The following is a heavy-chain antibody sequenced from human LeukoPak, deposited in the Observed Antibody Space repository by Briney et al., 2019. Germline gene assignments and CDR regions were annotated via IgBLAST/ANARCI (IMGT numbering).Heavy chain of an antibody. Sequence: PSETLSLTCTVSGGSISSSSYYWGWIRQPPGKGLEWIGSIYYSGSTYYNPSLKSRVTISVDTSKNQFSLKLSSVTAADTAVYYCAGGAKYYDILTGYLAHNYYYYGMDVWGQGTTVTVSS. V-gene: IGHV4-39*01. J-gene: IGHJ6*02. CDR2: IYYSGST. D-gene: IGHD3-9*01. CDR1: GGSISSSSYY. CDR3: AGGAKYYDILTGYLAHNYYYYGMDV.